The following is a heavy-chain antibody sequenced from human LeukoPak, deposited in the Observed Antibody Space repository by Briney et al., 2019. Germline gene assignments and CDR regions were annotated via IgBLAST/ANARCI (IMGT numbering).Heavy chain of an antibody. D-gene: IGHD4-17*01. CDR1: GFTFSLYG. CDR2: ISYDGSDQ. J-gene: IGHJ6*03. CDR3: AKAPGYGDYHMDV. V-gene: IGHV3-30*18. Sequence: PGGSLRLSCTASGFTFSLYGMHWVRQAPGKGLEWLTVISYDGSDQYYADSLQGRFTISRDNSKNTLYLHMNSLRPEDSAVYYCAKAPGYGDYHMDVWGKGTTVTVSS.